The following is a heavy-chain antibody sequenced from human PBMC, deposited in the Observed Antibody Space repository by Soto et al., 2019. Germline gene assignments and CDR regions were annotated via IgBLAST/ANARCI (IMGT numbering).Heavy chain of an antibody. CDR3: ATPSGGSSNPFDY. V-gene: IGHV3-30*03. CDR1: GFTSSSFA. J-gene: IGHJ4*02. Sequence: QVQLVESGGGVVKPGRSLRLSCAASGFTSSSFALHWVRQAPGKGLEWVAVISYDGSDKYYADSVKGRFIISRDNSKNTLYLQMNSRRAEDTAVYVCATPSGGSSNPFDYWGQGTLVTVSS. CDR2: ISYDGSDK. D-gene: IGHD2-15*01.